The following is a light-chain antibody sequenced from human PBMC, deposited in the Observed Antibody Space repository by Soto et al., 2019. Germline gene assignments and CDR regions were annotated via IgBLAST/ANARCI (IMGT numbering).Light chain of an antibody. CDR3: AAWDARLSAWV. V-gene: IGLV2-14*01. CDR2: EVS. Sequence: QSALTQPASVSGSPGQSITISCTGTSSDVGGYKYVSWYQQHPDKAPKLIIFEVSNRPSGISSRFSGSKSGNTASLTISGLQAEDEADYWCAAWDARLSAWVFGGGTKLTVL. J-gene: IGLJ3*02. CDR1: SSDVGGYKY.